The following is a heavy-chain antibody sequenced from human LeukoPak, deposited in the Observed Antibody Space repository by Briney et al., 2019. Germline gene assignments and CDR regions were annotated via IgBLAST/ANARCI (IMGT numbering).Heavy chain of an antibody. V-gene: IGHV3-48*03. Sequence: GGSLRLSCAASGFTFSSYEMNWVRQAPGKGLEWVSYTSSSGSTIYYADSVKGRFTISRDNAKNSLYLQMNSLRAEDTAVYYCARSFVEMATITLDPWGQGTLVTVSS. CDR2: TSSSGSTI. D-gene: IGHD5-24*01. J-gene: IGHJ5*02. CDR3: ARSFVEMATITLDP. CDR1: GFTFSSYE.